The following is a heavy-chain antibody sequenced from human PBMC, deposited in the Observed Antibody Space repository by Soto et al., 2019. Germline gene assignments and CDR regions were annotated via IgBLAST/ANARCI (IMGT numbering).Heavy chain of an antibody. CDR1: VFTCSSYS. D-gene: IGHD3-10*01. CDR3: ARVHYGSGSYYSDY. CDR2: ISSSSSYI. Sequence: WRSLRLSCSASVFTCSSYSMNWFRQAPGKGLEWVSSISSSSSYIYYADSVKGRFTISRDNAKNSLYLQMNSLRAEDTAVYYCARVHYGSGSYYSDYWGQGTLVTVSS. J-gene: IGHJ4*02. V-gene: IGHV3-21*01.